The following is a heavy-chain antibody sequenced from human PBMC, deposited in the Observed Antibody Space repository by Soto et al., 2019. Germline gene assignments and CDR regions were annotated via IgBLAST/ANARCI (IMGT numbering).Heavy chain of an antibody. J-gene: IGHJ4*02. CDR1: GFTFSSYA. D-gene: IGHD5-12*01. CDR2: ISGSGGSA. V-gene: IGHV3-23*01. Sequence: GGSLRLSCAASGFTFSSYAMNWVRQAPGKGLERVSGISGSGGSAYYADSVRGRFTISRDNSKNTLYLQVNSLRAEDTAVHAGVKAVSYSPLYYFDSWGQGTLVTVSS. CDR3: VKAVSYSPLYYFDS.